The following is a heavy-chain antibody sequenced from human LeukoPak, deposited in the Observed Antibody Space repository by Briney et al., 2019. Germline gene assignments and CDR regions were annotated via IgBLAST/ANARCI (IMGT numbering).Heavy chain of an antibody. J-gene: IGHJ4*02. Sequence: GGSLRLSCAASGFTFSSYAMSWVRQAPGKGLEWVSAISGSGGSTYYADSVKGRFTISRDNSKNTLYLQMNSLRAEDTAVYYCAKGRYYYDSSGYNQYFDYWGQGTLVTASS. V-gene: IGHV3-23*01. CDR3: AKGRYYYDSSGYNQYFDY. CDR2: ISGSGGST. CDR1: GFTFSSYA. D-gene: IGHD3-22*01.